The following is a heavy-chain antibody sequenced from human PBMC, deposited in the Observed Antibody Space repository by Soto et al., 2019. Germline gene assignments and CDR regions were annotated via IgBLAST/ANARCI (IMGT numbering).Heavy chain of an antibody. J-gene: IGHJ6*02. CDR1: GGSISSSSYY. CDR2: IYYSGST. CDR3: ASTSRTYYGMDV. D-gene: IGHD1-7*01. Sequence: SETLSLTCTVSGGSISSSSYYWGWIRQPPGKGLEWIGSIYYSGSTYYNPSLKSRVTISVDTSKNQFSLKLSSVTAADTAVYYCASTSRTYYGMDVWGQGTTVTVSS. V-gene: IGHV4-39*01.